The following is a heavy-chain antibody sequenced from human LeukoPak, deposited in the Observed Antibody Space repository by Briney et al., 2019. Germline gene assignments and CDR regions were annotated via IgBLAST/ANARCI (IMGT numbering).Heavy chain of an antibody. CDR2: IYYSGST. D-gene: IGHD6-19*01. J-gene: IGHJ3*02. CDR3: ASIAVAADAFDI. CDR1: GVSISSSSYY. V-gene: IGHV4-39*01. Sequence: PSETLSLTCTVSGVSISSSSYYWGWIRQPPGKGLEWIGSIYYSGSTYYNPSLKSRVTISVDTSKNQFSLKLSSVTAADTAVYYCASIAVAADAFDIWGQGTMVTVSS.